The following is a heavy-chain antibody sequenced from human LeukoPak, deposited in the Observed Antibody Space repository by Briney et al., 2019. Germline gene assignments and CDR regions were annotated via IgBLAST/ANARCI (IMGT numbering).Heavy chain of an antibody. CDR3: ARGPEYIVVVVAAPDY. Sequence: GGTLRLSCAVSGFTFSSYSINWVRQAPGKGLEWVSSISSSSSYIYYADSVKGRFTISRDNAKNSLYLQMNSLRAEDTAVYYCARGPEYIVVVVAAPDYWGQGTLVTVSS. CDR1: GFTFSSYS. J-gene: IGHJ4*02. CDR2: ISSSSSYI. V-gene: IGHV3-21*01. D-gene: IGHD2-15*01.